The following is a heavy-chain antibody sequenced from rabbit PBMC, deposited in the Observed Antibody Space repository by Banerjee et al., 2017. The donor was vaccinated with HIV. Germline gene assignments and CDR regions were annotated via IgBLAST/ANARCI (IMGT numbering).Heavy chain of an antibody. V-gene: IGHV1S45*01. D-gene: IGHD2-1*01. J-gene: IGHJ6*01. CDR3: ARHVDYGGSDL. CDR2: IDAGSSGYI. CDR1: GFSFSNKYV. Sequence: QEQLEESGGDLVKPEGSLTLTCTASGFSFSNKYVMCWVRQAPGKGLEWIACIDAGSSGYIWEANWAKGRFTVSKPSSTTVDLKMTSLTAADTATYFCARHVDYGGSDLWGQGTLVTVS.